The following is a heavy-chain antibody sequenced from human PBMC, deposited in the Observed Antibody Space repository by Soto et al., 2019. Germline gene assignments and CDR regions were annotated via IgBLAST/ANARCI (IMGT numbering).Heavy chain of an antibody. CDR3: ARGGMVRGVIGIRWYFDL. CDR1: GGSISSGGYY. V-gene: IGHV4-31*03. CDR2: IYYSGST. J-gene: IGHJ2*01. Sequence: QVQLQESGPGLVKPSQTLSLTCTVSGGSISSGGYYWSWIRQHAGKGLEWIGYIYYSGSTYYNPSLKSRVTISVDTSKNQFSLKLSSVSAADTAVYYCARGGMVRGVIGIRWYFDLWGRGTLVTVSS. D-gene: IGHD3-10*01.